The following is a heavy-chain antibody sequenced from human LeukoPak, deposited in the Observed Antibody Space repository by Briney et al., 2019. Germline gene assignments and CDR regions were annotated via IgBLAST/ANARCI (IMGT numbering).Heavy chain of an antibody. D-gene: IGHD6-19*01. Sequence: ASVKVSCKASGYTFTSYGISWVRQAPGQGLERMGWISAYNGNTNYAQKLQGRVTMTTDTSTSTAYMELRSLRSDDTAVYYCARVRSYSSGWSLGFYWGQGTLVAVSS. V-gene: IGHV1-18*01. CDR2: ISAYNGNT. CDR1: GYTFTSYG. CDR3: ARVRSYSSGWSLGFY. J-gene: IGHJ4*02.